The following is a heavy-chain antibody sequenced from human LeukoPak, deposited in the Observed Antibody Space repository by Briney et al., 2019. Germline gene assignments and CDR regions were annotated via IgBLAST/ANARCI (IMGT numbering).Heavy chain of an antibody. D-gene: IGHD3-10*01. V-gene: IGHV1-69*05. J-gene: IGHJ4*02. CDR3: ARDGSSDTADY. Sequence: SVKVSCKASGGTFSSYAISWVRQAPGQGLEWMGRIIPIFGTANYAQKFQGRVTITTDESTGTAYMELSSLRSEDTAVYYCARDGSSDTADYWGQGTLVTVSS. CDR2: IIPIFGTA. CDR1: GGTFSSYA.